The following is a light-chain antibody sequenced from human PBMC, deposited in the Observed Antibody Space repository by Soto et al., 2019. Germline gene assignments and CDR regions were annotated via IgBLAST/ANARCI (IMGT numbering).Light chain of an antibody. J-gene: IGKJ1*01. CDR3: QYFGMSQWT. Sequence: EIVLTQSPVTLSLSPGDRATVSCSASQSVSSRNLAWYQQRPGQAPRLLIYGASSRATGIPDRFSGSGSGTEFTLIVSRLEPEDFAVYFCQYFGMSQWTFGQGTKVDIK. CDR1: QSVSSRN. V-gene: IGKV3-20*01. CDR2: GAS.